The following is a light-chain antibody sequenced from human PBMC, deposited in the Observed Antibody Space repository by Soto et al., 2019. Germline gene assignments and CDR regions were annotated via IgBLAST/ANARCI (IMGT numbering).Light chain of an antibody. Sequence: EIVLTQSPGTLSLSPGERATLSCRASQSVSHNSLAWYQQTPGQAPRLLIYGASNRATGIPDRFSGSGSGTDFTVTISRLEPEDSAVYYCQQYETSLPITFGQGTRLEIK. V-gene: IGKV3-20*01. CDR2: GAS. J-gene: IGKJ5*01. CDR3: QQYETSLPIT. CDR1: QSVSHNS.